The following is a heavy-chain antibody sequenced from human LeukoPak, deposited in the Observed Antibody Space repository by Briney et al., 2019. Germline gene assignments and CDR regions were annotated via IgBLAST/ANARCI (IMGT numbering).Heavy chain of an antibody. V-gene: IGHV4-59*01. CDR1: GGSISSYY. Sequence: PSETLSLTCTVSGGSISSYYWSWIRQPPGKGLELIGYINYSGSTNYNPSLKSRVTISVDTSKNQFSLKLSSVTAADTAVYFCARDPLSTNDFDIWGQGTMVTVSS. D-gene: IGHD1-1*01. CDR2: INYSGST. CDR3: ARDPLSTNDFDI. J-gene: IGHJ3*02.